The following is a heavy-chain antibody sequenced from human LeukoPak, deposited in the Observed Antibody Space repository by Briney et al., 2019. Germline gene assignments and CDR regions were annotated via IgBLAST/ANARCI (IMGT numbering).Heavy chain of an antibody. CDR3: ASTGTRGSITMIVVT. J-gene: IGHJ5*02. Sequence: SETLSLTCTVSGGSISSYYWSWIRQPPGKGLEWIGSIYYSGSTYYNPSLKSRVTISVDTSKNQFSLKLSSVTAADTAVYYCASTGTRGSITMIVVTWGQGTLVTVSS. V-gene: IGHV4-59*05. CDR2: IYYSGST. D-gene: IGHD3-22*01. CDR1: GGSISSYY.